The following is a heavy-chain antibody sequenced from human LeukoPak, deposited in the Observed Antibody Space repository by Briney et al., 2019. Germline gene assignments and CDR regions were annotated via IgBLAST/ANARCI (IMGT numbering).Heavy chain of an antibody. CDR3: ARPGYSSSWVNWFDP. Sequence: GESLRISCKGSGYSFTSYWISWVRQMPGKGLEWMGRIDPSDSCTNYSPSFQGHVTISADKSISTAYLQWSSLKASDTAMYYCARPGYSSSWVNWFDPWGQGTLVTVSS. V-gene: IGHV5-10-1*01. CDR1: GYSFTSYW. D-gene: IGHD6-13*01. J-gene: IGHJ5*02. CDR2: IDPSDSCT.